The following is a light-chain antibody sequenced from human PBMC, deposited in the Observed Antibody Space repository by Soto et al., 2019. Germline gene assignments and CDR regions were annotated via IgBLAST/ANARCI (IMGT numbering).Light chain of an antibody. CDR3: QQYNNWPLPWT. CDR1: QSVSSN. CDR2: GAS. V-gene: IGKV3-15*01. Sequence: EIVMTQSPATLSVSPGERATLSCRASQSVSSNLAWYQQKPGQAPRLLIYGASTRATGIPARFSGSGSGTECTLTISSLQSEDFAVYYCQQYNNWPLPWTFGQGTKVEIK. J-gene: IGKJ1*01.